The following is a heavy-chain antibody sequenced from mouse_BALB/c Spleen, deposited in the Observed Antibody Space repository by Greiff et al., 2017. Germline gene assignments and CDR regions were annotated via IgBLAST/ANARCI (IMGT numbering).Heavy chain of an antibody. J-gene: IGHJ4*01. Sequence: DVKVEESGGGLVQPGGSRKLSCAASGFTFSSFGMHWVRQAPEKGLEWVAYISSGSSTIYYADTVKGRSTISRDNPKNTLFLQMTSLRSEDTAMYYGAREEDDADAMDYWGQGTSVTVSS. V-gene: IGHV5-17*02. CDR3: AREEDDADAMDY. D-gene: IGHD2-12*01. CDR2: ISSGSSTI. CDR1: GFTFSSFG.